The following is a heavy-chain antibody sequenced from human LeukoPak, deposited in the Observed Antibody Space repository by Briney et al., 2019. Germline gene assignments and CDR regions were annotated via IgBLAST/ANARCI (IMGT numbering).Heavy chain of an antibody. V-gene: IGHV4-61*01. J-gene: IGHJ4*02. CDR1: GGSVSSRSYY. Sequence: PSETLSLTCSVSGGSVSSRSYYWSWIRQPPGKGLEWIGYIYYSGSTYYNPSLKSRVTISVDRSKNQFSLKLSSVTAADTAVYYCARTGGPFDYWGQGTLVTVSS. CDR3: ARTGGPFDY. D-gene: IGHD4-23*01. CDR2: IYYSGST.